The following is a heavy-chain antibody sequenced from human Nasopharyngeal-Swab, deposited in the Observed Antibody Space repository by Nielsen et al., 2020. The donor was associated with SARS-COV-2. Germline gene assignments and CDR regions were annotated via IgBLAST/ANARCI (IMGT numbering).Heavy chain of an antibody. CDR3: AKDQGSYYDY. D-gene: IGHD1-26*01. V-gene: IGHV3-23*03. J-gene: IGHJ4*02. Sequence: GESLKISCAASGFTFSSYAMSWVRQAPGKGLEWVPVIYSGGSSTYYADSVKGRFTISRDNSKNTLYLQMNSLRAEDTAVYYCAKDQGSYYDYWGQGTLVTVSP. CDR1: GFTFSSYA. CDR2: IYSGGSST.